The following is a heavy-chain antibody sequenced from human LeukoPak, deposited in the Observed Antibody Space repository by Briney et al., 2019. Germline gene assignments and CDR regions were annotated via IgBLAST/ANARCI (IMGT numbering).Heavy chain of an antibody. CDR1: GFTFSSYA. V-gene: IGHV3-23*01. J-gene: IGHJ5*02. D-gene: IGHD6-13*01. CDR2: ISGSGSST. Sequence: PGGSLRLSCAASGFTFSSYAMSWVRQAPGKGLEWVSAISGSGSSTYYADSVKGRFTISRDNSKNTLYLQMNSLRAEDTAVYYCAKSKAAAGRLNWFDPWGQGTLVTVSS. CDR3: AKSKAAAGRLNWFDP.